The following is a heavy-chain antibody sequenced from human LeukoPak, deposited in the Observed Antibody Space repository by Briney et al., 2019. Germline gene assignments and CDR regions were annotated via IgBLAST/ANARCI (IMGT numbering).Heavy chain of an antibody. Sequence: SETLSLTCTVSGGSIDSYYWSWIRQPPGKGLEWIGYIYYTGSTEYHPSLKSRVTISLDTSKNQFSLKLASVTAADTAVYYCARVYQSTEYYFDYWGQGNLVSVSS. J-gene: IGHJ4*02. CDR1: GGSIDSYY. V-gene: IGHV4-59*01. D-gene: IGHD2-2*01. CDR2: IYYTGST. CDR3: ARVYQSTEYYFDY.